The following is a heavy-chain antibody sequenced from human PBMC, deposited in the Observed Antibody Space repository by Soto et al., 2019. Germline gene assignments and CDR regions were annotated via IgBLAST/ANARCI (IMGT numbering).Heavy chain of an antibody. CDR3: ARVHILTGDATRDFDY. V-gene: IGHV4-34*01. J-gene: IGHJ4*02. CDR2: INHSGST. Sequence: SETLSLTCAVYGGSFSGYYWSWIRQPPGKGLEWIGEINHSGSTNYNPSLKSRVTISVDTSKNQFSLKLSSVTAADTAVYYCARVHILTGDATRDFDYWGQGTLVTVSS. D-gene: IGHD3-9*01. CDR1: GGSFSGYY.